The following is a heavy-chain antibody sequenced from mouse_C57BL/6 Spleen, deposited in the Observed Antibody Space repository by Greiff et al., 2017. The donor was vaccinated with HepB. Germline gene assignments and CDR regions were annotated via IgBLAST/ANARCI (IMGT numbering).Heavy chain of an antibody. CDR2: IDPEDGET. J-gene: IGHJ3*01. Sequence: EVQLQQSGAELVKPGASVKLSCTASGFNIKDYYMHWVKQRPEQGLEWIGRIDPEDGETKYAPKFQGQATIPADTSSNTSYLQLSSLTSEDAAVYYCARTWYYGTPFAYWGQGTLVTVSA. D-gene: IGHD2-1*01. V-gene: IGHV14-2*01. CDR3: ARTWYYGTPFAY. CDR1: GFNIKDYY.